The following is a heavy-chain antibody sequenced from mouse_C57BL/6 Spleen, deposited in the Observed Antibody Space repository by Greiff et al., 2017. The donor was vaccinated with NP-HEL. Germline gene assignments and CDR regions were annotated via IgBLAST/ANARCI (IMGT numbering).Heavy chain of an antibody. CDR1: GYAFSSSW. D-gene: IGHD2-2*01. CDR3: APMVTFDY. CDR2: IYPGDGDT. Sequence: VQVVESGPELVKPGASVKISCKASGYAFSSSWMNWVKQRPGKGLEWIGRIYPGDGDTNYNGKFKGKATLTADKSSSTAYMQLSSLTSEDSAVYFCAPMVTFDYWGQGTTLTVSS. J-gene: IGHJ2*01. V-gene: IGHV1-82*01.